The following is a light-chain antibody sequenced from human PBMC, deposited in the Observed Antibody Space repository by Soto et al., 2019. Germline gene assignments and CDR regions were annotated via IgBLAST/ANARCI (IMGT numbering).Light chain of an antibody. CDR3: QSYDSSTVV. J-gene: IGLJ2*01. CDR2: EDN. V-gene: IGLV6-57*04. CDR1: SGSIASNY. Sequence: NFMLTQPHSVSESPGKMVTISCTRSSGSIASNYVQWYQQRPGSAPTTVIYEDNQRPSGVPDRFSGSIDSSSNSASLTISGLKTEDEADYYCQSYDSSTVVFGGGTKLTVL.